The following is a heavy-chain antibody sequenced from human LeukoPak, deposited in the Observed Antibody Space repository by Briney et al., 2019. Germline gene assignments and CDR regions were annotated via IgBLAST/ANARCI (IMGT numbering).Heavy chain of an antibody. CDR2: IIPILGIA. D-gene: IGHD4-23*01. J-gene: IGHJ4*02. V-gene: IGHV1-69*04. CDR3: ARELLGTNDYGGLDY. Sequence: EASVTVSCKASGGTFSSYTSSWVRQAPGQGLEWMGRIIPILGIANYAQKFQGRVTITADKSTSTASMELSSLRSEDTAVYYCARELLGTNDYGGLDYWGQGALVTVSS. CDR1: GGTFSSYT.